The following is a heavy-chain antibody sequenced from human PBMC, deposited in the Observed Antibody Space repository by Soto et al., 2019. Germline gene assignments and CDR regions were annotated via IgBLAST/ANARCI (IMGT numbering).Heavy chain of an antibody. V-gene: IGHV1-69*13. D-gene: IGHD3-9*01. CDR2: IIPIFGTA. J-gene: IGHJ4*02. CDR1: GGTLSSYA. Sequence: GASLKVCCKASGGTLSSYAISWVRQAPGQGLEWMGGIIPIFGTANYAQKFQGRVTITADESTSTAYMELSSLRSEDTAVYYCARVKRYFDWLLLDYWGQGTLVTVSS. CDR3: ARVKRYFDWLLLDY.